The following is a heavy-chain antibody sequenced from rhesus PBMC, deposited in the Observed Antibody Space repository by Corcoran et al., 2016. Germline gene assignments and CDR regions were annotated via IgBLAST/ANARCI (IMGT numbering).Heavy chain of an antibody. J-gene: IGHJ6*01. CDR1: GGSISDSYR. D-gene: IGHD6S26*01. CDR2: IYGSSTST. Sequence: QVQLQESGPGVVKPSETLSLTCAVSGGSISDSYRWRWIRQPPGKGLEWIGYIYGSSTSTNYNPSLKSRVTISTDTSKNQFSLKLSSVTAADTAVYYCARGYSSGWSYNYGLDSWGQGVVVTVSS. V-gene: IGHV4S10*01. CDR3: ARGYSSGWSYNYGLDS.